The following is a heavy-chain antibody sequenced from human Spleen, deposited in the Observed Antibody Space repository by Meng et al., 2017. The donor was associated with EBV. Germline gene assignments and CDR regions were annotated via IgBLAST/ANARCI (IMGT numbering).Heavy chain of an antibody. CDR2: MNPNSGNT. V-gene: IGHV1-8*01. J-gene: IGHJ4*02. CDR1: GYTFTSYD. D-gene: IGHD3-16*02. Sequence: QVQLVQSGAEVKKPGASVKLSCKAAGYTFTSYDINWVRQATGQGLEWMGWMNPNSGNTGYAQKFQGRVTMTRNTSISTAYMELSSLRSEDTAVYYCARGRYDYIWGSYRNPNFDYWGQGTLVTVSS. CDR3: ARGRYDYIWGSYRNPNFDY.